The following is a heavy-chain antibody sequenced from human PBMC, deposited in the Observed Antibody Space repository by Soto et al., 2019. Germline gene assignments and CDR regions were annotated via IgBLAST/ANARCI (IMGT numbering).Heavy chain of an antibody. Sequence: SETLSLTCTVSGGSINNNFWGWIRQPPGKGLEWIGYVYYDGHTDYNPSLESRVTIAVDTSKNQFSLRLTSVTAADTAVYYCARDLFGGYCLDYWGHGALVTVS. J-gene: IGHJ4*01. CDR3: ARDLFGGYCLDY. D-gene: IGHD5-12*01. CDR2: VYYDGHT. CDR1: GGSINNNF. V-gene: IGHV4-59*01.